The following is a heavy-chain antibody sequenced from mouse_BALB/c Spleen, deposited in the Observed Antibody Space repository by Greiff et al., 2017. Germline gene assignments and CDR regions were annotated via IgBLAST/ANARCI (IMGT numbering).Heavy chain of an antibody. CDR2: IWSGGST. Sequence: QVQLQQSGPGLVQPSQSLSITCTVSGFSLTSYGVHWVRQSPGKGLEWLGVIWSGGSTDNNAAFISRLSISKNNSKSQVSFKMNSLQANDTAIYYCSRKRLPHYYAMDYWGQGTSVTVSA. CDR1: GFSLTSYG. V-gene: IGHV2-2*02. D-gene: IGHD2-4*01. J-gene: IGHJ4*01. CDR3: SRKRLPHYYAMDY.